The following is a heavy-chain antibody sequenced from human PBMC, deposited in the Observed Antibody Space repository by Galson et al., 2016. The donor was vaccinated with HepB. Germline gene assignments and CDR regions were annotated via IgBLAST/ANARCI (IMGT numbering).Heavy chain of an antibody. D-gene: IGHD3-22*01. CDR1: GFTFSNAW. CDR3: TTASNYYDSSGYYHNAFDT. J-gene: IGHJ3*02. V-gene: IGHV3-15*01. CDR2: IKSKTDGGTT. Sequence: SLRLSCAASGFTFSNAWMSWVRQAPGKGLEWVGRIKSKTDGGTTDYAAPVQGRFTISRDYSTNTLYLQMNSLKTEDTAVYYCTTASNYYDSSGYYHNAFDTWGQGTMVTVSS.